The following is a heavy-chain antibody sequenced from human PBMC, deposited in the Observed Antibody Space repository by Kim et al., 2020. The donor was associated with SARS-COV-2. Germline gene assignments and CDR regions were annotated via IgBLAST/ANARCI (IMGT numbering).Heavy chain of an antibody. V-gene: IGHV1-3*01. Sequence: SVKVSCKASGYTFSNYAMHWVRQASGQRLEWMGWINAGSGNTEYSQKFQGRLIITRDTSASTAYMELSSLRSEDTAVYYCARGGAVLRFLEWLSSYFDYWGQGTLVTVSS. D-gene: IGHD3-3*01. CDR3: ARGGAVLRFLEWLSSYFDY. CDR2: INAGSGNT. CDR1: GYTFSNYA. J-gene: IGHJ4*02.